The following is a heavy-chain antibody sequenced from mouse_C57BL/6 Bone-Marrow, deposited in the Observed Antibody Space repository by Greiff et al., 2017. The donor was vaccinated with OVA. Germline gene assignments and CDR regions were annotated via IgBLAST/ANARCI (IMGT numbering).Heavy chain of an antibody. CDR3: ARQGGYYGWFAY. Sequence: EVMLVESGGDLVKPGGSLKLSCAASGFTFSSYGMSWVRQTPDKRLEWVATISSGGSYTYSPDSVKGRFTISRDNAKNTLYLQMSSLKSEDTAMYYCARQGGYYGWFAYWGQGTLVTVSA. CDR2: ISSGGSYT. D-gene: IGHD2-3*01. J-gene: IGHJ3*01. V-gene: IGHV5-6*02. CDR1: GFTFSSYG.